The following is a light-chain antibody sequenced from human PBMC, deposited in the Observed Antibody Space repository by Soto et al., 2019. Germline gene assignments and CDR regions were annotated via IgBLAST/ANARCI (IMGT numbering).Light chain of an antibody. CDR3: QQRSTWPLT. Sequence: EIVLTPSPATLSLSPGERATLSCRASQSVRNYLAWYQQKPGQAPRLLIYDASNRASGIPARFGGSGSGTDFTLTISSLEPEDFAVYYCQQRSTWPLTFGGGTKVEIK. CDR2: DAS. J-gene: IGKJ4*01. CDR1: QSVRNY. V-gene: IGKV3-11*01.